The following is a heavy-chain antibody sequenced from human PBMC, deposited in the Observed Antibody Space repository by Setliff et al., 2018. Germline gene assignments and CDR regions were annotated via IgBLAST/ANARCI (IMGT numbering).Heavy chain of an antibody. V-gene: IGHV3-74*01. CDR3: ARVGEYRFLEWFMNYYYNYMDA. J-gene: IGHJ6*03. CDR2: INNDGSSG. Sequence: HPGGSLRLSCAASGFTFSRYWMHWVSQVPGKGLVWVSRINNDGSSGYYADSVKGRFTISRDNAKNTVYLKMNSLRAEDTAVYYCARVGEYRFLEWFMNYYYNYMDAWGKGTTVTVSS. CDR1: GFTFSRYW. D-gene: IGHD3-3*01.